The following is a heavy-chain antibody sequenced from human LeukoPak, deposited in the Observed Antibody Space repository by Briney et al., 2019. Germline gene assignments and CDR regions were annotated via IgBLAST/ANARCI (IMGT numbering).Heavy chain of an antibody. J-gene: IGHJ4*02. Sequence: ASVKVSCKASGYIFTGYYLHWVRQAPRQGPEWMGWINANSGATYYLQKFQGRITMTRDTSTSTVYMELSSLRSEDTAVYYCAREDLGQPADYWGQGTLVTVSS. CDR2: INANSGAT. CDR3: AREDLGQPADY. CDR1: GYIFTGYY. V-gene: IGHV1-2*02. D-gene: IGHD3-3*01.